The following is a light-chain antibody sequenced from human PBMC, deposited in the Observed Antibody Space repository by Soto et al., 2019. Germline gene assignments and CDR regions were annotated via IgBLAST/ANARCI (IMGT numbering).Light chain of an antibody. CDR2: SNN. CDR1: SSNVGSNT. CDR3: SAWDDSRNVQV. J-gene: IGLJ3*02. V-gene: IGLV1-44*01. Sequence: QSVLTQPPSASGTPGQRVTISCSGSSSNVGSNTVNWYQQLPGTAPKLLIYSNNQRPSGVPDRFSGSKSGTSASLAISGLQAEDEADYYCSAWDDSRNVQVFGGGTKLTVL.